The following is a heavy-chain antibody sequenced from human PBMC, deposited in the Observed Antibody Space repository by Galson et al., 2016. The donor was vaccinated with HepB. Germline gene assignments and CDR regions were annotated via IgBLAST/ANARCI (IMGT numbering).Heavy chain of an antibody. CDR1: GFTFSSYS. D-gene: IGHD5-24*01. CDR2: ISSSSATI. J-gene: IGHJ4*02. CDR3: ARGKNGFDFDY. Sequence: SLRLSCAASGFTFSSYSMNWVRLAPGKGLEWVSYISSSSATIHYADSVKGRFTISRDNAKNSLYLQMNSLRAEDTAVYYCARGKNGFDFDYWGQGTLATVSS. V-gene: IGHV3-48*04.